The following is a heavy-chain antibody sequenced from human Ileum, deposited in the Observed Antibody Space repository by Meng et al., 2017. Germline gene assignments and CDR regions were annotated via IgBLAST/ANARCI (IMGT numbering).Heavy chain of an antibody. CDR2: MNTDKGNT. CDR1: GYTFTTYG. CDR3: AREGAYNGGDY. D-gene: IGHD1-1*01. V-gene: IGHV1-18*01. Sequence: QVRLVQSGAELRKPGASVKFSCKASGYTFTTYGISWVRQAPGQGLEWMGWMNTDKGNTNYAQKFQGRVTMTRDTSTSTAYMALRSLRSDDTAVYYCAREGAYNGGDYWGQGTLVTVSS. J-gene: IGHJ4*02.